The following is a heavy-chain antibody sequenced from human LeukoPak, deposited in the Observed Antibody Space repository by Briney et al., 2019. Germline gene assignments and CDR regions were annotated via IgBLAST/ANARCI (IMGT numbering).Heavy chain of an antibody. CDR3: ARMNYVSSGWGAPFDY. D-gene: IGHD1-7*01. CDR1: GFTLSNYS. Sequence: GRSLRLSCVASGFTLSNYSMHWVRQAPGKGLEWVAVISYDGRNKYYADSVKGRFTISRDNSKNTLYLQLNSLRAEDTAVYYCARMNYVSSGWGAPFDYWGQGTLVTVSS. V-gene: IGHV3-30*04. J-gene: IGHJ4*02. CDR2: ISYDGRNK.